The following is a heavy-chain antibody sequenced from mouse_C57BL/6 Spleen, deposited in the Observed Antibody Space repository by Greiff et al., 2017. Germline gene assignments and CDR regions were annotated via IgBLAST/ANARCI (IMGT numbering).Heavy chain of an antibody. CDR3: AREGASYEGYSAIAMDY. J-gene: IGHJ4*01. D-gene: IGHD2-3*01. Sequence: VQLQQPGAELVKPGASVKMSCKASGYTFTSYWITWVKQRPGQGLEWIGDIYPGSGSTNYNEKFKSKATLTVDTSSSTAYMQLSSLTSEDSAVYYCAREGASYEGYSAIAMDYWGQGTSVTVSS. CDR1: GYTFTSYW. V-gene: IGHV1-55*01. CDR2: IYPGSGST.